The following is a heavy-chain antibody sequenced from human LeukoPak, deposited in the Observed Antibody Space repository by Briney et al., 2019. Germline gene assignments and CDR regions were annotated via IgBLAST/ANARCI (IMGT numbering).Heavy chain of an antibody. CDR3: TKELHVAVAVADYYYFYMDV. D-gene: IGHD6-19*01. Sequence: GGSLRLSCAASGFAFSSFAMGWVRQSPGKGLEWLSTINGGGNTTFYADSVKGRFTISRDNSKNALYLRMDSLRPDDTAIYYCTKELHVAVAVADYYYFYMDVWGRGTAVTVSS. J-gene: IGHJ6*03. CDR1: GFAFSSFA. V-gene: IGHV3-23*01. CDR2: INGGGNTT.